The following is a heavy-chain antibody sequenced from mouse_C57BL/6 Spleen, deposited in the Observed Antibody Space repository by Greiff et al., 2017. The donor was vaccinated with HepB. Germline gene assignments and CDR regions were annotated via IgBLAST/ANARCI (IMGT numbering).Heavy chain of an antibody. V-gene: IGHV5-4*03. D-gene: IGHD1-1*01. Sequence: EVKLVESGGGLVKPGGSLKLSCAASGFTFSSYAMSWVRQTPEKRLEWVATISDGGSYTYYPDNVKGRFTISRDNAKNNLYLQMSHLKSEDTAMYYCARSTVVEPFAYWGQVTLVTVSA. CDR2: ISDGGSYT. CDR3: ARSTVVEPFAY. CDR1: GFTFSSYA. J-gene: IGHJ3*01.